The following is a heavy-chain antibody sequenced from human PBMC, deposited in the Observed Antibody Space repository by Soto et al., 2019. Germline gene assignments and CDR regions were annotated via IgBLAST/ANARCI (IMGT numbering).Heavy chain of an antibody. J-gene: IGHJ4*02. CDR3: ARFSYSSSYHYLVREFDY. V-gene: IGHV1-69*13. CDR1: GGTFNRYA. CDR2: IIPIFGTA. D-gene: IGHD3-22*01. Sequence: SVKVSCKASGGTFNRYAISWLRQAPGQGLEWMGGIIPIFGTANHAQQLQGRVTIPADESTSTAYMELSSLRTEDTAVDYCARFSYSSSYHYLVREFDYWGQGTLVTVSS.